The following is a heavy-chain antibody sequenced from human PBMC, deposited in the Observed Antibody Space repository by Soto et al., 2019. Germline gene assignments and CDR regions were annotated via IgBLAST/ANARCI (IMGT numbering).Heavy chain of an antibody. Sequence: ASVKVSCKASGYTFTSYDINWVRQAAGQGLEWLGWVNPNSGNTGYALKFQGRVTMTRNTSISTAYMELSSLRSEDTALYYCARRFLPYYFGMDVWGQGTTVTVSS. J-gene: IGHJ6*02. CDR3: ARRFLPYYFGMDV. V-gene: IGHV1-8*01. CDR2: VNPNSGNT. D-gene: IGHD3-10*01. CDR1: GYTFTSYD.